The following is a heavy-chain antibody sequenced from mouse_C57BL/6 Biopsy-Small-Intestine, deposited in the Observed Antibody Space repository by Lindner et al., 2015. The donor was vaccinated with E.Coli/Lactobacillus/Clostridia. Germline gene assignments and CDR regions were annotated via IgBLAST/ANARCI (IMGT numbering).Heavy chain of an antibody. CDR1: GYTFTDYY. V-gene: IGHV1-72*04. CDR2: INPNSGGT. Sequence: SVKVSCKASGYTFTDYYIHWVRQAPGQGLEWMGWINPNSGGTNSPQGRVTLTRDTSISTAYMELTSLRSDDTAVYYCVRDTHWGGTVTEDYWGQGTLVTVSS. J-gene: IGHJ4*01. CDR3: VRDTHWGGTVTEDY. D-gene: IGHD2-13*01.